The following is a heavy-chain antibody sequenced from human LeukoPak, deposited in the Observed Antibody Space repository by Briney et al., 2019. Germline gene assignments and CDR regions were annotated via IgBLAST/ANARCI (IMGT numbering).Heavy chain of an antibody. D-gene: IGHD6-19*01. J-gene: IGHJ4*02. CDR1: GYTFTAYY. CDR2: IKPDSGSS. CDR3: TRARVPIAVAGLYYFDY. V-gene: IGHV1-2*02. Sequence: ASVKVSCKASGYTFTAYYIHWLRQAPGQGPEWMGWIKPDSGSSHYAQKFQGRVTMTRDTSSNSAYMDLTRLKSDDTAVYYCTRARVPIAVAGLYYFDYWGQGALVTVSS.